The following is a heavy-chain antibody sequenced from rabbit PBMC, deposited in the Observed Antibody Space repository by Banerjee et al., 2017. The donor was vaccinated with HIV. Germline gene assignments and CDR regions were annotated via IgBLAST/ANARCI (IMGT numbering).Heavy chain of an antibody. J-gene: IGHJ4*01. CDR1: GFDFRSYG. V-gene: IGHV1S45*01. CDR3: ARDETDYAGYNYRL. D-gene: IGHD7-1*01. Sequence: QEQLEESGGGLVQPGGSLKLSCTVSGFDFRSYGVSWVRQAREKGLELIACIYTGTSGSTWYANWAKGRFTISKSSSTTVTLQMTSLTAADTATYFCARDETDYAGYNYRLWGPGSLVTVS. CDR2: IYTGTSGST.